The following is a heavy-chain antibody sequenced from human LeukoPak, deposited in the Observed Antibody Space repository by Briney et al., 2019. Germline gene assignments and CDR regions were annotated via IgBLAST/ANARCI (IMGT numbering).Heavy chain of an antibody. CDR1: GGSISSYY. CDR2: IYSSGST. CDR3: ARDHPVSYYGSGSYFDY. Sequence: SETLSLTCTVSGGSISSYYWSWIRQPAGKGLEWIGRIYSSGSTDYNPSLKSRVTMSVDTSKNQFSLKLYSVTAADTAIYYCARDHPVSYYGSGSYFDYWGQGILVTVSS. D-gene: IGHD3-10*01. V-gene: IGHV4-4*07. J-gene: IGHJ4*02.